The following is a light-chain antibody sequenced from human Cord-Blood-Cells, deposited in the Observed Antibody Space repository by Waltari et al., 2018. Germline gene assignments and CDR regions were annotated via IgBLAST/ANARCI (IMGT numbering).Light chain of an antibody. V-gene: IGKV3-11*01. CDR1: QSVSSY. J-gene: IGKJ3*01. CDR3: QQRSNWPPGST. CDR2: DAS. Sequence: EILLPQSPATLFLAPADRATLSCRAGQSVSSYLAWYQQKPGQAPRLLIYDASNRATGIPARFSGSESGTDFTLTISSLEPEDFAVYYCQQRSNWPPGSTFGPGTKVDIK.